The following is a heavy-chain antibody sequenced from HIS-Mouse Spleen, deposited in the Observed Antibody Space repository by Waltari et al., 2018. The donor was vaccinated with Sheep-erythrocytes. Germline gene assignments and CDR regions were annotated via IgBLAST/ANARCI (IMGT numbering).Heavy chain of an antibody. CDR1: GFTFSSYS. CDR3: ARVAAVTTYYFDY. CDR2: IGSSSSYI. D-gene: IGHD4-17*01. J-gene: IGHJ4*02. V-gene: IGHV3-21*01. Sequence: EVQLVESGGGLVKPGGSLRLSCAASGFTFSSYSMNWVRQAPGKGLEWVSSIGSSSSYIYYADSAKGRFTISRDNAKNSLYLQMNSLRADDTAVYYCARVAAVTTYYFDYWGQGTLVTVSS.